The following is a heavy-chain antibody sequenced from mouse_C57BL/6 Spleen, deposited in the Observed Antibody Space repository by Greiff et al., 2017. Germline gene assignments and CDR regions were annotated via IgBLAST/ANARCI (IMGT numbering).Heavy chain of an antibody. J-gene: IGHJ4*01. CDR2: ISTYYGDA. D-gene: IGHD2-4*01. CDR3: ARSDYDYDASYYAMDD. V-gene: IGHV1-67*01. Sequence: VQLQQSGPELVRPGVSVKISCKGSGYTFTDYALHWVKQSHAKSLEWIGVISTYYGDASSNQKFKDKATMTVDKSSSTAYMELARLTSEDSAVDYCARSDYDYDASYYAMDDWGKGTSVTVSS. CDR1: GYTFTDYA.